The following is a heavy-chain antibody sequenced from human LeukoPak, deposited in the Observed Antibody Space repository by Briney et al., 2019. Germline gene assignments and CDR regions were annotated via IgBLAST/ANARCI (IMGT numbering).Heavy chain of an antibody. J-gene: IGHJ4*02. D-gene: IGHD2-15*01. CDR1: GFTLSSYE. V-gene: IGHV3-48*03. CDR2: ISSSGSTI. CDR3: ARSPTHYCSGGSCYPTFDY. Sequence: PGGSLRLSCAASGFTLSSYEMNWVRQAPGEGLEWVSYISSSGSTIYYADSVKGRFTISRDIAKNSLYLQMNSPRAEDTAVYYCARSPTHYCSGGSCYPTFDYWGQGTLVTVSS.